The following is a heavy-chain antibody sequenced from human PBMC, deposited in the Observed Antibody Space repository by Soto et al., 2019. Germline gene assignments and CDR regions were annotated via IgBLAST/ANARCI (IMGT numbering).Heavy chain of an antibody. CDR2: ISAYNGDT. CDR3: VLGGLETGYYRDMDY. CDR1: GYTFKNYG. D-gene: IGHD3-9*01. V-gene: IGHV1-18*04. Sequence: ASVKVSCKASGYTFKNYGINWVRQAPGRGLEWVAWISAYNGDTSYAQHLQGRVTVTTETLTNTAYMELRSLRPDDTAVYFCVLGGLETGYYRDMDYWGQGTLVTVSS. J-gene: IGHJ4*02.